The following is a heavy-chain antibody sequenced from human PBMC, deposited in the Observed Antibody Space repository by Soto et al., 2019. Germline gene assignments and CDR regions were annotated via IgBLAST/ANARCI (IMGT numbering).Heavy chain of an antibody. D-gene: IGHD4-17*01. CDR3: AREGDYDDPRGGGMDV. V-gene: IGHV3-48*03. CDR2: IGTSETST. J-gene: IGHJ6*02. Sequence: EVQLVESGGGLVQPGLSLRLSCAASGFTFSSYEFNWVRQAPGKGLEWISYIGTSETSTFYAGSVKGRFTVSRDDAKNSVFLQMNSLRAEDTAVYFCAREGDYDDPRGGGMDVWGQGTTVTVSS. CDR1: GFTFSSYE.